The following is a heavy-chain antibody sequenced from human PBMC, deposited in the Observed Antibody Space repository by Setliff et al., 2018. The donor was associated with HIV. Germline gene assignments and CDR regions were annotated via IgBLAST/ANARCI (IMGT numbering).Heavy chain of an antibody. D-gene: IGHD3-9*01. CDR2: IYHSRRT. CDR1: GRSISSNSYY. Sequence: SETLSLTCTVSGRSISSNSYYWGWIRQPPGKGLEWIGSIYHSRRTYYNPSPKSRVTISVDTSKNQFSLKLTSVTAAVTAVYYCARDQPQDYDSLTGYYTGRYFDYWGRGTLVTVSS. CDR3: ARDQPQDYDSLTGYYTGRYFDY. V-gene: IGHV4-39*07. J-gene: IGHJ4*02.